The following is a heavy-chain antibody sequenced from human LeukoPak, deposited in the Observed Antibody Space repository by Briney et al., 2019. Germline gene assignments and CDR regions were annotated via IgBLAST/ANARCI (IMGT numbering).Heavy chain of an antibody. J-gene: IGHJ6*03. CDR3: ARVGYSYVINDWSRTGLGAYPTKYYYHMDV. D-gene: IGHD5-18*01. CDR2: INHSGST. V-gene: IGHV4-34*01. CDR1: GGSFSGYY. Sequence: SETLSLTCAVYGGSFSGYYWGWIRQPPGKELEWIGEINHSGSTNYNPSLKSRVTISGDTSKNQFSLKLSSVTAADTAVYFCARVGYSYVINDWSRTGLGAYPTKYYYHMDVWGKGTTVTVSS.